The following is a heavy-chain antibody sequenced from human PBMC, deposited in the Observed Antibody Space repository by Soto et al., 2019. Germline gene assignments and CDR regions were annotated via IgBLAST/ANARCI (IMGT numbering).Heavy chain of an antibody. CDR2: ISAYNGNT. J-gene: IGHJ6*02. V-gene: IGHV1-18*04. Sequence: GASVKVSCKASGYTFTSYGISWVRQAPGQGLEWMGWISAYNGNTNYAQKLQGRVTMTTDTSTSTAYMELRSLRSDDTAVYYCARDAVADGYYYYGMDVWGQGTTVTVSS. CDR3: ARDAVADGYYYYGMDV. CDR1: GYTFTSYG. D-gene: IGHD6-19*01.